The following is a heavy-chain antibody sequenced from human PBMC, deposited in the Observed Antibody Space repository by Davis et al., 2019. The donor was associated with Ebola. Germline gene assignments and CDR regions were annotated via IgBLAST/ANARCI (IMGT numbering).Heavy chain of an antibody. V-gene: IGHV4-59*08. CDR3: ASLYSSSVRAFDI. Sequence: PSETLSLTCTVSGGSISSYYWSWIRQPPGKGLEWIGYIYYSGSTNYNPSLKSRVTISVDTSKNQFSLKLSSVTAADTAVYYCASLYSSSVRAFDIWGQGTMVTVSS. J-gene: IGHJ3*02. CDR2: IYYSGST. D-gene: IGHD6-6*01. CDR1: GGSISSYY.